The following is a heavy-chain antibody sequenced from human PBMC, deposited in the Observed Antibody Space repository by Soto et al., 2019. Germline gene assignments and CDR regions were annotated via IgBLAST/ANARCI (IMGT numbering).Heavy chain of an antibody. CDR2: IYPGDSDT. D-gene: IGHD2-2*01. V-gene: IGHV5-51*01. Sequence: PGESLKISCKGSGYSFTSYWIGWVRQMPGKGLEWMGIIYPGDSDTRYSPSFQGQVTISADKSISTAYLQWSSLKASDTAVYYCAKDLRYQLHQNPYYYYYYGMDVWGQGTTVTVSS. CDR1: GYSFTSYW. J-gene: IGHJ6*02. CDR3: AKDLRYQLHQNPYYYYYYGMDV.